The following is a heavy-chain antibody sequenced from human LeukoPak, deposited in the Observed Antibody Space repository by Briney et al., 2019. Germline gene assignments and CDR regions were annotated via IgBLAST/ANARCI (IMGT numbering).Heavy chain of an antibody. J-gene: IGHJ4*02. D-gene: IGHD4-23*01. CDR1: GGSISSSSYY. CDR3: ARGEGWFWDYGGLGGFDY. CDR2: IYYSGST. V-gene: IGHV4-61*01. Sequence: SETLSLTCTVSGGSISSSSYYWSWIRQLPGKGLEWIGYIYYSGSTNYNPSLKSRVTISVDTSKNQFSLKLSSVTAADTAVYYCARGEGWFWDYGGLGGFDYWGQGTLVTVSS.